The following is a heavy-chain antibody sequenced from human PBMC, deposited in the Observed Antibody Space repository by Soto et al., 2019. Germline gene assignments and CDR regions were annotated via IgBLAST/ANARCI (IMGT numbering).Heavy chain of an antibody. CDR3: ARGSGRNHPGGYYYMDV. CDR1: GGSFSGYY. D-gene: IGHD6-25*01. Sequence: PSETLSLTCAVYGGSFSGYYWSWIRQPPGKGLEWIGEINHSGSTNYNPSLKSRVTISVDTSKNQFSLKLSSVTAADTAVYYCARGSGRNHPGGYYYMDVWGKGTTVTVSS. CDR2: INHSGST. V-gene: IGHV4-34*01. J-gene: IGHJ6*03.